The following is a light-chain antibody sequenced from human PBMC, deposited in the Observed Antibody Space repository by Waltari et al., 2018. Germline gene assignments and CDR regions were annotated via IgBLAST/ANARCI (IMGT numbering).Light chain of an antibody. CDR3: QQANSFPRT. CDR1: QSINNW. J-gene: IGKJ1*01. CDR2: AAS. Sequence: DIQMTQSPSSVSASVGDRVTITCRPSQSINNWLAWYQQKPGKAHQLLISAASNLQSGVPSRFSGSRSGTDYTLTINSLQPEDSATYFCQQANSFPRTFGRGTKVEIK. V-gene: IGKV1-12*01.